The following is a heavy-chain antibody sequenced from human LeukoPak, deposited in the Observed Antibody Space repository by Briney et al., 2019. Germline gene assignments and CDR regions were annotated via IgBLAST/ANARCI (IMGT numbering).Heavy chain of an antibody. Sequence: GGSLRLSCAASGFTFDTYAMSWVRQAPGKGLEWVSAISGCGGSTYYADSVKGRFTISRDNSKNTLYLQMNSLRAEDTAVYYCVRDPPRTVPGIDFDYWGQGTLVTVSS. V-gene: IGHV3-23*01. CDR1: GFTFDTYA. CDR3: VRDPPRTVPGIDFDY. D-gene: IGHD6-19*01. CDR2: ISGCGGST. J-gene: IGHJ4*02.